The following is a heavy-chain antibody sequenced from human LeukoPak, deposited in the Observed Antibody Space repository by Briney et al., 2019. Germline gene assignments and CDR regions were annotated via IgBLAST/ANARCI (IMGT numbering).Heavy chain of an antibody. V-gene: IGHV1-69*06. J-gene: IGHJ4*02. D-gene: IGHD3-10*01. CDR1: GGTFSSYA. CDR2: IIPIFGTA. Sequence: ASVKVSCKASGGTFSSYAISWVRQAPGQGLEWMGGIIPIFGTANYAQKFQGRVTITADKSTSTAYMELSSLRAEDTAVYYCAIHGGFGDNYFDYWGQGTLVTVSS. CDR3: AIHGGFGDNYFDY.